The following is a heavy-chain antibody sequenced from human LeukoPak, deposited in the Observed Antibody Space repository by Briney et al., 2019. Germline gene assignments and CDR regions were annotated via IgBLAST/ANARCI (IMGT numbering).Heavy chain of an antibody. V-gene: IGHV4-30-4*01. CDR1: GGSISSGDYY. D-gene: IGHD2-2*01. J-gene: IGHJ4*02. Sequence: SETLCLTCTVSGGSISSGDYYWSWIRQPPGKRLEWIGNIYDSGSTYYNPSLKSRVTISVDTSKNQFSLKLSSVTAADTAVYYCARVVPAAMEIDYWGQGTLVTVSS. CDR2: IYDSGST. CDR3: ARVVPAAMEIDY.